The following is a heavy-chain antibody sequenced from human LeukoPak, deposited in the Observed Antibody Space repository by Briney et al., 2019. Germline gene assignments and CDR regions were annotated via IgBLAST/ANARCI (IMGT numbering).Heavy chain of an antibody. J-gene: IGHJ4*02. CDR3: AREDGYCSGGNCYSYFDS. CDR1: GFTFSHFW. CDR2: IKKTGSET. D-gene: IGHD2-15*01. V-gene: IGHV3-7*01. Sequence: GGSLRLSCAASGFTFSHFWMSWVRQAPGKGLEWVAYIKKTGSETYYVDSVKGRFTITRDNTRNSLFLQMYSLRAEDTAVYFCAREDGYCSGGNCYSYFDSWGQGALVTVSS.